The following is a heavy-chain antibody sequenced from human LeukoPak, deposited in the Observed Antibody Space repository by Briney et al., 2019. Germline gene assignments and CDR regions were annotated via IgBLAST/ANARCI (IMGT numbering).Heavy chain of an antibody. CDR1: GYSFNNYY. V-gene: IGHV1-2*02. D-gene: IGHD1-1*01. CDR3: VGENWYYDY. J-gene: IGHJ4*02. Sequence: ASVKVSCKASGYSFNNYYIHWVRQAPGQGLEWVGWMYPKNGGTNYAQNFQGRVTLTRDTSITTAYMELSSLNSDDTALYYCVGENWYYDYWGQGTLVTVSS. CDR2: MYPKNGGT.